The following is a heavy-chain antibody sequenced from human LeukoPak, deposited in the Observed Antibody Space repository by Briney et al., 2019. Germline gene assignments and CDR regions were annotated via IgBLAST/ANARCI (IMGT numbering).Heavy chain of an antibody. CDR3: ARVDFGAFDI. CDR1: GGSISSGGYS. J-gene: IGHJ3*02. CDR2: IYHSGST. D-gene: IGHD2-2*03. Sequence: SETLSLTCAVSGGSISSGGYSWSRIRQPPGKGLEWIGYIYHSGSTYYNPSLKSRVTISVDRSKNQFSLKLSSVTAADTAVYYCARVDFGAFDIWGQGTMVTVSS. V-gene: IGHV4-30-2*01.